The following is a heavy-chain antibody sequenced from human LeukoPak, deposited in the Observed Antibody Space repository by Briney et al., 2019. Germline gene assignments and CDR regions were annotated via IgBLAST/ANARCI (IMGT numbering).Heavy chain of an antibody. V-gene: IGHV1-18*01. CDR1: GYTFTSYG. J-gene: IGHJ6*03. CDR2: ISAYNGNT. CDR3: ARDSRAYSSSWFVYYYYMDV. Sequence: GASVKVSCKASGYTFTSYGISWVRQAPGQGLEWMGWISAYNGNTNYAQKLQGRVTMTTDTSTSTAYMELRSLRSDDTAVYYCARDSRAYSSSWFVYYYYMDVWGKGTTVTVSS. D-gene: IGHD6-13*01.